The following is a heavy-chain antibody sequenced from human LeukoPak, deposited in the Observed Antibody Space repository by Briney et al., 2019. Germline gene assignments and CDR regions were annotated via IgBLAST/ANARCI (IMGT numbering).Heavy chain of an antibody. J-gene: IGHJ4*02. Sequence: GGFLRLSCAASGFTFSSYSMNWVRQAPGKGLEWVSSISSSSSYIYYADSVKGRFTISRDNAKNSLYLQMNSLRAEDTAVYYCATTFGKRDGYNNWGQGTLVTVSS. V-gene: IGHV3-21*01. CDR2: ISSSSSYI. CDR1: GFTFSSYS. CDR3: ATTFGKRDGYNN. D-gene: IGHD5-24*01.